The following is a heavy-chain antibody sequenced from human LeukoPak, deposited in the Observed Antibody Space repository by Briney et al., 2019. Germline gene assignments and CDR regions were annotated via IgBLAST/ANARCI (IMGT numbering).Heavy chain of an antibody. CDR3: ARNNGMDV. V-gene: IGHV3-7*03. CDR2: VNRDGSET. CDR1: GFALSSHW. Sequence: QPGGSLRLSCAASGFALSSHWMTWARQVPGRGPEWVANVNRDGSETYYLDSVKGRFTISKDNAKNSLYLQMNSLRAEDTALYHCARNNGMDVWGQGTTVIVSS. J-gene: IGHJ6*02.